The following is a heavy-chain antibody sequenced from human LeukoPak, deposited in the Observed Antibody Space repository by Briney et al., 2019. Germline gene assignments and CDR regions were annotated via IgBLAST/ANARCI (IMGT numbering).Heavy chain of an antibody. CDR3: ARTHKYYDFWSGYYDYYYYYMDV. V-gene: IGHV1-8*01. Sequence: ASVKVSCKASGYTFTSYDINWVRQATGQGLEWMGWMNPNSGNTGYAQKFQGRVTMTRNTSISTAYMELSSLRSEDTAMYYCARTHKYYDFWSGYYDYYYYYMDVWGKGTTVTVSS. CDR2: MNPNSGNT. J-gene: IGHJ6*03. D-gene: IGHD3-3*01. CDR1: GYTFTSYD.